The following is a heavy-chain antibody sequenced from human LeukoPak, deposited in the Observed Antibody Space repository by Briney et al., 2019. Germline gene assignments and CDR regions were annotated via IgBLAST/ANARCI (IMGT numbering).Heavy chain of an antibody. J-gene: IGHJ4*01. CDR2: VSVSGAST. CDR1: GFTFSNYG. CDR3: AKGFGGYIDN. V-gene: IGHV3-23*01. Sequence: GGSLRLSCAASGFTFSNYGMLWVRQAPGKGLEWVSDVSVSGASTYYADSVKGRFTISRDNPKNTVYLQMDSLRVEDTAVYYCAKGFGGYIDNWGHGTLVTVSS. D-gene: IGHD3-10*01.